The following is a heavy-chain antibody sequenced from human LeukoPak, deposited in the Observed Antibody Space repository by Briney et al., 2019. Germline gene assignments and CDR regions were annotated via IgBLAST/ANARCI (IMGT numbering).Heavy chain of an antibody. J-gene: IGHJ4*02. Sequence: SETLSLTCTVSGGSISSYYWSWIRQPAGKGLEWIGRIYTSGSTNYNPSLKSRVTMSVDTSKNQFSLKLSSATAADTAVYYCARESCSGGSCCSAYFDYWGQGTLVTVSS. V-gene: IGHV4-4*07. CDR1: GGSISSYY. CDR2: IYTSGST. D-gene: IGHD2-15*01. CDR3: ARESCSGGSCCSAYFDY.